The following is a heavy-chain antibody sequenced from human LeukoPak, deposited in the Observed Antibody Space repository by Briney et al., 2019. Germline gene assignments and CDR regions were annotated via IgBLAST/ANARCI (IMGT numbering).Heavy chain of an antibody. D-gene: IGHD1-26*01. J-gene: IGHJ4*02. V-gene: IGHV3-49*04. CDR1: GFTFAEYF. CDR3: TLSGAG. Sequence: PGGSLRLSCTASGFTFAEYFMTWVRQAPGKGLEWVGLNRSNDYNGTTEYAASVKGRFTIPRDDSKSIAYLQMNSLKTEDTAIYYCTLSGAGWGQGTLVTVSS. CDR2: NRSNDYNGTT.